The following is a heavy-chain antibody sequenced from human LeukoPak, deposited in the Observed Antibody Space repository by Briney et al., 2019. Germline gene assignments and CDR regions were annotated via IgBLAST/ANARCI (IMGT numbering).Heavy chain of an antibody. Sequence: PGGSLRLSCAASGFTFRRYEMNWVRQAPGKGLEWIAYISSSGNIIYYSDSVEGRFTISRDNANSSLYLQMNSLSAEDTAVYYCARESSSDNDDYYHNPEYLQHWGQGTLVTVSS. J-gene: IGHJ1*01. V-gene: IGHV3-48*03. CDR2: ISSSGNII. CDR1: GFTFRRYE. CDR3: ARESSSDNDDYYHNPEYLQH. D-gene: IGHD3-10*01.